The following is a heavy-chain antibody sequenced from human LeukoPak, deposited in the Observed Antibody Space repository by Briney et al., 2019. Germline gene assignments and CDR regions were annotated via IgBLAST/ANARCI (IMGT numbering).Heavy chain of an antibody. J-gene: IGHJ4*02. Sequence: GVSLRLSCAASGFTFSSYAMSWVRQAPGKGLEWVSTISGSGGVTYYPDSVRGRFTISRDNSKNTLHLQMDSLRAEDTAIYYCAKWPEGATPKFHYWGQGTLVTVSS. CDR3: AKWPEGATPKFHY. CDR2: ISGSGGVT. D-gene: IGHD1-26*01. V-gene: IGHV3-23*01. CDR1: GFTFSSYA.